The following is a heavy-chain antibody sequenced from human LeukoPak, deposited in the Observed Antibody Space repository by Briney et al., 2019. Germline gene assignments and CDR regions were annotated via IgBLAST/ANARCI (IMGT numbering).Heavy chain of an antibody. Sequence: ASVKVSCKASGGTFSSYAISWVRQAPGQGLEWMGGIIPIFGTANYAQKFQGRVTITTDESTSTAYMELSSLRSEDTAVYYCARVGGRGDTVYYYYYMDVWGKGTTVTVSS. V-gene: IGHV1-69*05. CDR1: GGTFSSYA. CDR3: ARVGGRGDTVYYYYYMDV. J-gene: IGHJ6*03. CDR2: IIPIFGTA. D-gene: IGHD3-16*01.